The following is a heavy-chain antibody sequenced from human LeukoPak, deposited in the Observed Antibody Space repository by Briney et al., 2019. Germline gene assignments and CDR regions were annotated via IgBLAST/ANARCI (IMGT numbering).Heavy chain of an antibody. CDR2: TSSSSGYI. Sequence: PGGSPRLSCAASGFIFSTYSMNWVRQAPGKGLEWVSSTSSSSGYIHYADSLKGRFTISRDNAKNSLYLQMNSLTATDTAVYYCARGKAGYSYFDFWGQGTLVTVSS. D-gene: IGHD5-18*01. CDR3: ARGKAGYSYFDF. J-gene: IGHJ4*02. CDR1: GFIFSTYS. V-gene: IGHV3-21*01.